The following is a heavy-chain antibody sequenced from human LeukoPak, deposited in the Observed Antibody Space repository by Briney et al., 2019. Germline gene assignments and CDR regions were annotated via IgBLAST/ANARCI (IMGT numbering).Heavy chain of an antibody. D-gene: IGHD2-2*01. CDR1: GFTLTSYA. V-gene: IGHV3-23*01. Sequence: GGSLRLSCAASGFTLTSYAMNWVRQAPGKGLEWVSAISISGDNTYYADSVKGRFTISRDNSKNTLYLQMNSLRAEDTAVYYCANPLVVVPAAMGGDAFDIWGQGTMVTVSS. CDR2: ISISGDNT. CDR3: ANPLVVVPAAMGGDAFDI. J-gene: IGHJ3*02.